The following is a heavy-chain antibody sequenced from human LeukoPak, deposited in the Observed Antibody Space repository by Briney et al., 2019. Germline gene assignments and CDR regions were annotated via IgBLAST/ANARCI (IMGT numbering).Heavy chain of an antibody. CDR2: IWYDGSNK. D-gene: IGHD1-1*01. CDR1: GFTFSSYG. J-gene: IGHJ3*02. CDR3: AKLLEPDADDAFDI. Sequence: PGRYLRLSCAASGFTFSSYGMHWVRQAPGKGLEWVAVIWYDGSNKYYADSVKGRFTISRDNSKNTLYLQMNSLRAEDTAVYYCAKLLEPDADDAFDIWGQGTMVTVSS. V-gene: IGHV3-33*06.